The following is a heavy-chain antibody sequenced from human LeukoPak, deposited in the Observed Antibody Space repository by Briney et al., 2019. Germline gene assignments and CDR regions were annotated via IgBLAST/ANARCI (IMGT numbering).Heavy chain of an antibody. D-gene: IGHD1-7*01. V-gene: IGHV3-30*02. CDR1: GFTFSSYG. CDR3: AKEERFFALYLITGTSTLDY. J-gene: IGHJ4*02. Sequence: GGSLRLSCAASGFTFSSYGMHWVRQAPGKGLEWVAFIRYDGSNKYYADSAKGRFTISRDNSKNTLYLQMNSLRAEDTAVYYCAKEERFFALYLITGTSTLDYWGQGTLATVSS. CDR2: IRYDGSNK.